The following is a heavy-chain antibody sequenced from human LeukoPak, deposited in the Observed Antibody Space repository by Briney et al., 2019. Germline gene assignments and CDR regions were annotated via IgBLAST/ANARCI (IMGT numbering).Heavy chain of an antibody. CDR3: ARGVEPLAANTLAY. Sequence: GGSLRLSCAASGFTFSSYGMHWVRQAPGKGLEWVAFISYDGSDESYAASVKGRFAISRDKSKNTLYLEMNSPSPDDTAVYYCARGVEPLAANTLAYWGQGTLVTVSS. J-gene: IGHJ4*02. CDR1: GFTFSSYG. V-gene: IGHV3-30*09. CDR2: ISYDGSDE. D-gene: IGHD1-14*01.